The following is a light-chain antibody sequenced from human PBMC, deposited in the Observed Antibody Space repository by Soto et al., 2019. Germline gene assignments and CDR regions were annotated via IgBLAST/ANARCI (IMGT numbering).Light chain of an antibody. V-gene: IGLV2-14*03. CDR1: SSDVGAYNY. Sequence: QSVLTQPASVSGSPGQSITISCTGTSSDVGAYNYVSWYQRHPGKAPKLMIYDVSNRPSGVSNRFSGSKSGNTASLTISGLQAEDEADYYCSSYTSSNTYVFGTGTKVTVL. J-gene: IGLJ1*01. CDR3: SSYTSSNTYV. CDR2: DVS.